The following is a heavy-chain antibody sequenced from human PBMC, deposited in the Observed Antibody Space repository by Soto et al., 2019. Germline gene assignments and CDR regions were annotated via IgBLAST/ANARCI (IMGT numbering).Heavy chain of an antibody. CDR3: AKDFIGTSADAFDI. CDR2: ISGSGGNT. CDR1: GFTFSSYA. V-gene: IGHV3-23*01. Sequence: EVQLLESGGGLVQPGGSLRLSCAASGFTFSSYAMTWARQAPGKGLEWVSGISGSGGNTYYADSVKGRFTISRDNSKNPLHLQIDSLRAEDTAVYYCAKDFIGTSADAFDIWGQGTMVTVSS. J-gene: IGHJ3*02. D-gene: IGHD1-26*01.